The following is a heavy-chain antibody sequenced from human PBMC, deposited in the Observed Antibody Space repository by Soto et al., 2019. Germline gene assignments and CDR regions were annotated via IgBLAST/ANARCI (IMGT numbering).Heavy chain of an antibody. CDR1: GGSFSSYG. V-gene: IGHV1-69*01. CDR2: IIPIIGTT. J-gene: IGHJ6*02. D-gene: IGHD3-10*01. CDR3: ARELKEPGSYYYYGLDV. Sequence: QVQLVQSGAEVKKPGSSVKVSCKASGGSFSSYGITWVRQAPGQGLEWMGGIIPIIGTTKYAQKFQGRVKITADESTTTDYMELSSLISEDTAVYYCARELKEPGSYYYYGLDVWGQGTTVTVSS.